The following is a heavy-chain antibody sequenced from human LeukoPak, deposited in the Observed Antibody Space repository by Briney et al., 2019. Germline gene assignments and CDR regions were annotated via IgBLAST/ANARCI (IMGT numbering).Heavy chain of an antibody. J-gene: IGHJ1*01. CDR2: INSDGSTT. Sequence: PGGSLRLSCGASGFTFSRYWMHWVRQAPGKGLVWVSRINSDGSTTTYADSVKGRFTISRDNAKNSLYLQMNSLRAEDTAVYYCTSYRAEYFQHWGQGTLVTVSS. CDR3: TSYRAEYFQH. CDR1: GFTFSRYW. V-gene: IGHV3-74*01.